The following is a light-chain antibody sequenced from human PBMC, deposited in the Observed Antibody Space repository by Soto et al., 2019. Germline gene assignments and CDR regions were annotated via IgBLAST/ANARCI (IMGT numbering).Light chain of an antibody. CDR3: QQSVSSRT. J-gene: IGKJ1*01. V-gene: IGKV3-20*01. CDR2: GVS. Sequence: EIVLTQSPGTLSLSPGERATLSCRASQRLTSSYLAWFQQKPGQAPRLLIYGVSSRATGIPDRFSGSGSGTDFTLTITRREPEDFAVYYCQQSVSSRTFGQGTKLEIK. CDR1: QRLTSSY.